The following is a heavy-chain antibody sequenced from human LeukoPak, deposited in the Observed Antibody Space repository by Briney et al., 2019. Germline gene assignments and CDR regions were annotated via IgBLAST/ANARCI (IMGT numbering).Heavy chain of an antibody. CDR1: GYSIDSGYY. J-gene: IGHJ5*02. V-gene: IGHV4-38-2*02. D-gene: IGHD3-22*01. CDR3: GYYDSSGRLSS. CDR2: IYHTGST. Sequence: SETLSLTCTVSGYSIDSGYYWGWIRQPPGKGLEWVGSIYHTGSTYYNPSLESRLTISLDTSKNHFSLRLNPVTAADTAVYFCGYYDSSGRLSSWGQGTLVAVSS.